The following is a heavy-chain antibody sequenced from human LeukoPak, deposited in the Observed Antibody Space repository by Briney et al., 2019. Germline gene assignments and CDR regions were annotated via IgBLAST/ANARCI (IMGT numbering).Heavy chain of an antibody. CDR3: ARRSDSGSDDGEDYFDY. CDR2: MYHDGST. V-gene: IGHV4-39*01. Sequence: PSETLSLACTVSGGSIYSTTFYWGWIRQPPGKGLEWIGSMYHDGSTYHNPSLKSRVTISVDTSNNQFSLKLTSVTAADTAVYFCARRSDSGSDDGEDYFDYWGQGTLVTVSS. D-gene: IGHD1-26*01. J-gene: IGHJ4*02. CDR1: GGSIYSTTFY.